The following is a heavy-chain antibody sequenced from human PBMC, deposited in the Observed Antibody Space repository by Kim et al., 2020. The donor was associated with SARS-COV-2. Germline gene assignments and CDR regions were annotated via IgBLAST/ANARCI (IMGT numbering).Heavy chain of an antibody. Sequence: GGSLRLSCAASGFTFSSYGMHWVRQAPGKGLEWVAVIWYDGSNKYYADSVKGRFTISRDNSKNTLYLQMNSLRAEDTAVYYCARIRYGDYGVVFDYWGQGTLVTVSS. J-gene: IGHJ4*02. CDR1: GFTFSSYG. CDR2: IWYDGSNK. D-gene: IGHD4-17*01. V-gene: IGHV3-33*01. CDR3: ARIRYGDYGVVFDY.